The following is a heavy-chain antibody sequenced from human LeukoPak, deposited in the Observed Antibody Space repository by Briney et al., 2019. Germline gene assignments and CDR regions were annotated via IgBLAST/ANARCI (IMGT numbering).Heavy chain of an antibody. J-gene: IGHJ4*02. CDR1: GYTFTGYY. D-gene: IGHD3-10*01. CDR3: ARENEEYYYGSGSYGV. V-gene: IGHV1-2*02. CDR2: INPNSGGT. Sequence: ASVKVSCTASGYTFTGYYMHWVRQAPGQGLEWMGWINPNSGGTNYAQKFQGRVTMTRDTSISTAYMELSRLRSDDTAVYYCARENEEYYYGSGSYGVWGQGTLVTVSS.